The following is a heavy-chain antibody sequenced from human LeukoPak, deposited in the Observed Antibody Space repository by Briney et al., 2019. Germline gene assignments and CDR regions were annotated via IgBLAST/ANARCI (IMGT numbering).Heavy chain of an antibody. CDR2: IYYSGST. CDR3: STTGRDY. J-gene: IGHJ4*02. D-gene: IGHD1-14*01. Sequence: SETLSLTCTVSGGSISSSSYYWGWLRQPPGKGLEWIGSIYYSGSTYYNPSLKSRVTISVDTSKNQFSLKLSSVTAADTAVYYCSTTGRDYWGQGTLVTVSS. CDR1: GGSISSSSYY. V-gene: IGHV4-39*01.